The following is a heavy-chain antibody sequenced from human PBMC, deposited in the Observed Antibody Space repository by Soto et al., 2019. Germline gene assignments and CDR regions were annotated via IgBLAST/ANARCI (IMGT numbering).Heavy chain of an antibody. D-gene: IGHD6-13*01. V-gene: IGHV1-8*01. CDR2: MNPNSGNT. J-gene: IGHJ4*02. CDR1: GYTFTSYA. Sequence: ASVKVSCKASGYTFTSYARNWARQANGQGLEWMGWMNPNSGNTGYAQKFQGRVTMTRNTSISTAYMELSSLRSEDTAVYYCARGTYRKRLVRGIAFDFWGQGTLVTVSS. CDR3: ARGTYRKRLVRGIAFDF.